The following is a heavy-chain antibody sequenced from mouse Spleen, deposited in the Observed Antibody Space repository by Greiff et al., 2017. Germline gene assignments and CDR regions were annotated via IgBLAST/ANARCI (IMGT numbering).Heavy chain of an antibody. CDR2: INPYNGGT. CDR3: ARRGYDGYYNWYFDV. J-gene: IGHJ1*01. D-gene: IGHD2-3*01. V-gene: IGHV1-19*01. Sequence: VQLKESGPVLVKPGASVKMSCKASGYTFTDYYMNWVKQSHGKSLEWIGVINPYNGGTSYNQKFKGKATLTVDKSSSTAYMELNSLTSEDSAVYYCARRGYDGYYNWYFDVWGAGTTVTVSS. CDR1: GYTFTDYY.